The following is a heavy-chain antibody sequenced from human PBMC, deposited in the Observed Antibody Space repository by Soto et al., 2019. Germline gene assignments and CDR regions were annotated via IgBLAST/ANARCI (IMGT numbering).Heavy chain of an antibody. CDR1: GFTFSSYG. Sequence: QVQLVESGGGVVQPGRSLRLSCAASGFTFSSYGMHWVRQAPGKGLEWVAVIRYDGSNKYYADSVKGRFTISRDNSKNTLYLQMNSLRAEDTAVYYCAVLGVEDYWGQGTLVTVSS. CDR2: IRYDGSNK. J-gene: IGHJ4*02. V-gene: IGHV3-33*01. D-gene: IGHD3-16*01. CDR3: AVLGVEDY.